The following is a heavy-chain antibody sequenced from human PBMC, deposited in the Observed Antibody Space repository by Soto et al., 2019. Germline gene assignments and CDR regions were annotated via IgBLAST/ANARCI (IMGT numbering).Heavy chain of an antibody. CDR2: ISATGTTT. CDR3: ATYIIPFDY. J-gene: IGHJ4*02. CDR1: EFSFSSYA. Sequence: EVQLMESGGGLVQPGGSLRLSCAASEFSFSSYALNWVRQAPGKGLEWVSAISATGTTTYYADSVKGRFTISRAHSKRTLFLQLDSLSPEDTAVYSCATYIIPFDYWGQGTLVTASS. D-gene: IGHD2-2*02. V-gene: IGHV3-23*01.